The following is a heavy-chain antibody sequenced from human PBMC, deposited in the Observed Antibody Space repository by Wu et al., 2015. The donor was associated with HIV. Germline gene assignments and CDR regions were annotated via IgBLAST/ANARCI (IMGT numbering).Heavy chain of an antibody. CDR2: IIPIYRTT. CDR1: GGSLSNYG. Sequence: QVQLVQSGAEVKKPGSSVKVSCKASGGSLSNYGISWVRQAPGQGFEWLGRIIPIYRTTNYAQSFHGRVTITADEFTSTAYLELSSLRSEDTALYFCARDEALRVVAATAPFDSWGQGTLITVAS. J-gene: IGHJ4*02. D-gene: IGHD2-15*01. CDR3: ARDEALRVVAATAPFDS. V-gene: IGHV1-69*13.